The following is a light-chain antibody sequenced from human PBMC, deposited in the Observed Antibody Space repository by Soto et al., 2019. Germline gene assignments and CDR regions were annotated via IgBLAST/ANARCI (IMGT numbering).Light chain of an antibody. CDR3: NSFRVSHLYV. CDR1: SSDIGGYNA. V-gene: IGLV2-14*01. CDR2: EVT. Sequence: QSALTQPASVSGSPGQTITISCTGTSSDIGGYNAVSWYQHHPGKAPKLIIYEVTHRPSEVSDRFPASKSGNTASLTISGLQAEDEADYYCNSFRVSHLYVFGTGTKVTVL. J-gene: IGLJ1*01.